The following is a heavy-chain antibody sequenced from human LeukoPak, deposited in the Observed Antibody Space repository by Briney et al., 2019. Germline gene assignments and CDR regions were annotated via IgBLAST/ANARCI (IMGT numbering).Heavy chain of an antibody. J-gene: IGHJ3*01. CDR2: INQSGST. CDR3: AGHGRNIGQCSGGGCNRRAFDV. D-gene: IGHD2-15*01. V-gene: IGHV4-34*01. CDR1: AGSFSGYY. Sequence: SETLSLTCAVYAGSFSGYYRSWIRQPPGKGLEWIGEINQSGSTNYNPSLLSRVSISGDTSINQFSLNLSSVTAAETAVYYWAGHGRNIGQCSGGGCNRRAFDVWGQGTMVTVSS.